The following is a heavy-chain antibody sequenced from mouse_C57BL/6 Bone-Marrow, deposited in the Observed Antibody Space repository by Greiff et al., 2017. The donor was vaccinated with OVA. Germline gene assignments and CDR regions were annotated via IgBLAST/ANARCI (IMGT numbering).Heavy chain of an antibody. CDR2: ISYDGSN. V-gene: IGHV3-6*01. CDR1: GYSITSGYY. J-gene: IGHJ2*01. Sequence: EVQRVESGPGLVKPSQSLSLTCSVTGYSITSGYYWNWIRQFPGNKLEWMGYISYDGSNNYNPSLKNRISITRDTSKNQFFLKLNSVTTEDTATYYCARADLTGTYYFDYWGQGTTLTVSS. CDR3: ARADLTGTYYFDY. D-gene: IGHD4-1*01.